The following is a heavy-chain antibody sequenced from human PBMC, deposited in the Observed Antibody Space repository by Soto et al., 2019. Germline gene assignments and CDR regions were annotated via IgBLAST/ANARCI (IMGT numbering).Heavy chain of an antibody. CDR3: AGNYGTYYYMDV. V-gene: IGHV3-23*01. J-gene: IGHJ6*03. CDR2: ISGSGGST. D-gene: IGHD4-4*01. CDR1: GFTFSSYA. Sequence: PGGSLRLSCAASGFTFSSYAMNWVRKAPGKGLEWVSAISGSGGSTYYADSVKGRFTISRDNSKNTLYLQMNSLRAEDTAVYYCAGNYGTYYYMDVWGKGTTVTVSS.